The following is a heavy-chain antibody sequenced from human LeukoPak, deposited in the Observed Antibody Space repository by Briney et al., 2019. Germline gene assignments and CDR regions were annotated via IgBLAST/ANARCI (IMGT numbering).Heavy chain of an antibody. CDR1: GGTFSSYA. CDR2: IIPIFGTA. D-gene: IGHD3-10*02. Sequence: ASVKVSCKASGGTFSSYAISWVRQAPGQGLEWMGGIIPIFGTANYAQKFQGRVTITTDESTSTAYMELSSLRSEDTAVYYCARVFKHWFDPWGQGTLVTVSS. CDR3: ARVFKHWFDP. V-gene: IGHV1-69*05. J-gene: IGHJ5*02.